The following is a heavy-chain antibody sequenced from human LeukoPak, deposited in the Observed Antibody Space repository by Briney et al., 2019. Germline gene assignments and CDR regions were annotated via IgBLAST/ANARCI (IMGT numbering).Heavy chain of an antibody. J-gene: IGHJ3*02. CDR3: ARSNWGHYAFDI. D-gene: IGHD7-27*01. CDR2: ISGSGGST. CDR1: GFTFSSYA. Sequence: GGSLRLSCSASGFTFSSYAMSWVRQAPGKGLEWVSAISGSGGSTYYADSMKGRFTMSRDNAKNSLYLQMNSLRVEDTAVYYCARSNWGHYAFDIWGQGTMVVVSS. V-gene: IGHV3-23*01.